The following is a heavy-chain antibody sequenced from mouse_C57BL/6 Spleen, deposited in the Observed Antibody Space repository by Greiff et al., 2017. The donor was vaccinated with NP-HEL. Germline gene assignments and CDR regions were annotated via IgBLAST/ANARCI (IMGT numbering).Heavy chain of an antibody. CDR1: GYTFTSYG. CDR2: IYPRSGNT. Sequence: QVQLQQSGAELARPGASVKLSCKASGYTFTSYGISWVKQRTGQGLECIGEIYPRSGNTYYNEKFKGKATLTADKSSSTAYMELRSLTSEDSAVYFCARSGYSNYEGYAMDYWGQGTSVTVSS. D-gene: IGHD2-5*01. CDR3: ARSGYSNYEGYAMDY. V-gene: IGHV1-81*01. J-gene: IGHJ4*01.